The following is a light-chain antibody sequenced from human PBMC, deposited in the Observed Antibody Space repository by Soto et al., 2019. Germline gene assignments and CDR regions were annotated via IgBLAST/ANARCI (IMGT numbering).Light chain of an antibody. CDR2: DVS. J-gene: IGKJ1*01. Sequence: EIVLTQSPGTLSLSPGERATLSCRSSQSVSSNYLAWYQQKPDQAPRLVIYDVSGRATGIPDRFSGSGSGTDFTLTISRMEPEYFAVYYCQQDGSPPTFGKGTTVEIK. CDR1: QSVSSNY. V-gene: IGKV3-20*01. CDR3: QQDGSPPT.